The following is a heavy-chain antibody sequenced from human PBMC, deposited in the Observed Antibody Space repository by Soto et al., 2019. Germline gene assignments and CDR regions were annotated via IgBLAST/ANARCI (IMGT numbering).Heavy chain of an antibody. J-gene: IGHJ4*02. Sequence: VKVSCKASGGTFSSYAISWVRQAPGQGLEWMGGIIPIFGTANYAQKFQGRVTITADESTSTAYMELSSLRSEDTAVYYCARVAANDFWSGPLPGYFDYWGQGTLVTVSS. CDR1: GGTFSSYA. CDR2: IIPIFGTA. D-gene: IGHD3-3*01. CDR3: ARVAANDFWSGPLPGYFDY. V-gene: IGHV1-69*13.